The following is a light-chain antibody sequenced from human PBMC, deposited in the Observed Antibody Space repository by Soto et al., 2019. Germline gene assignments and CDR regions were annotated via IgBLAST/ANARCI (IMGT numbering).Light chain of an antibody. CDR1: SSYVGGYKY. Sequence: QSALTQPASVSGSPGQSITISCTGTSSYVGGYKYVSWYQQHPDKAPKLIIYDVTNRPSGISNRFSGSKSGNTASLTISGLQAEDEADYYCSSYTSSSSYVFGTGTKVTV. CDR3: SSYTSSSSYV. V-gene: IGLV2-14*01. CDR2: DVT. J-gene: IGLJ1*01.